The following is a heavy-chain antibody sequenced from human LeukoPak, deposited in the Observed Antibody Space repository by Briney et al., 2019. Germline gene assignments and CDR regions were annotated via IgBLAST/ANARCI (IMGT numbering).Heavy chain of an antibody. CDR2: IHNSGST. D-gene: IGHD6-13*01. CDR3: ARHEMATAGLYSYYYMDV. V-gene: IGHV4-38-2*01. Sequence: PSETLSLTCGVSGYSISSGYYWGWIRQPPGKALEWIAYIHNSGSTNYNPSLKSRVTISVDTSKKQLSLRLNSVTAADTAVYFCARHEMATAGLYSYYYMDVWGKGTTVTVSS. CDR1: GYSISSGYY. J-gene: IGHJ6*03.